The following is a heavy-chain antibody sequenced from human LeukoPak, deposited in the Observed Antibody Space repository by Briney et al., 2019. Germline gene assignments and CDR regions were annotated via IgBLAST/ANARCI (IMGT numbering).Heavy chain of an antibody. V-gene: IGHV3-7*03. Sequence: GGSLRLSCAASGFTFSSYWMSWVRQAPGKGLEWEANIKQDGSEKYYVDSVKGRFTISRDNAKNSLYLQMNSLRAEDTAVYYCARDLRFLGPEAAFDIWGQGTMVTVSS. CDR2: IKQDGSEK. J-gene: IGHJ3*02. CDR3: ARDLRFLGPEAAFDI. CDR1: GFTFSSYW. D-gene: IGHD3-3*01.